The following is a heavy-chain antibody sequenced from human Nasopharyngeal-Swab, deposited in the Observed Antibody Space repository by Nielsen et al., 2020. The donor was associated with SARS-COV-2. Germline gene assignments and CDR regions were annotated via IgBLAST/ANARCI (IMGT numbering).Heavy chain of an antibody. CDR3: AKDHDILTGYYKGAGAFDI. Sequence: GESLKISCAASGFTFSSYAMSWVRQAPGKGLEWVSAISGSGGSTYYADSVKGRFTISIDNSKNTLYLQMNSLRAEDTAVYYCAKDHDILTGYYKGAGAFDIWGQGTMVTVSS. CDR1: GFTFSSYA. D-gene: IGHD3-9*01. J-gene: IGHJ3*02. V-gene: IGHV3-23*01. CDR2: ISGSGGST.